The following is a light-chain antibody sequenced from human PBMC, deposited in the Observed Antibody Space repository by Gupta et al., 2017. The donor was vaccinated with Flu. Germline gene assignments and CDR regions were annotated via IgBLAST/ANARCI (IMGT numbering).Light chain of an antibody. J-gene: IGKJ1*01. V-gene: IGKV1-39*01. CDR3: QQRDSTPWA. CDR1: QSIGSY. CDR2: GAS. Sequence: DIQMTQSPSSLSASLGDRVTITCRASQSIGSYLHWYQQKLGTAPNLLINGASNGESGVLSRFSGSGSGTDFTLTISRRQPEDLASYYCQQRDSTPWAFGQGTKVEIK.